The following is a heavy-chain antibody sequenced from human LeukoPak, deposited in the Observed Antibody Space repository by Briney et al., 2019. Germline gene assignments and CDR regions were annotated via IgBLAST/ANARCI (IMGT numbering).Heavy chain of an antibody. Sequence: GGSLRLSCAASGFTVSRNYMSWVRQAPGRGLEWVSSLSSSSTYVYYADSVKGRFTISRDNAKNSLYLQMNSLRAEDTAVYYCARVRCSGGGCFYNFDYWGQGSLVTVSS. CDR2: LSSSSTYV. V-gene: IGHV3-21*01. CDR3: ARVRCSGGGCFYNFDY. CDR1: GFTVSRNY. J-gene: IGHJ4*02. D-gene: IGHD2-15*01.